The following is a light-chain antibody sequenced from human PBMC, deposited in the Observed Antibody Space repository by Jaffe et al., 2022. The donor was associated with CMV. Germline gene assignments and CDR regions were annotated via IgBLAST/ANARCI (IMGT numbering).Light chain of an antibody. V-gene: IGKV3-20*01. CDR3: QQYDSSHPYT. J-gene: IGKJ2*01. CDR1: QSVSSSS. Sequence: EIVLTQSPGTLSLSPGERATLSCRASQSVSSSSLAWYQQKPGQAPRLLIFGASTRSTGISDRFSGSGSGTDFTLTISRLEPEDFAVYYCQQYDSSHPYTFGQGTKLEIK. CDR2: GAS.